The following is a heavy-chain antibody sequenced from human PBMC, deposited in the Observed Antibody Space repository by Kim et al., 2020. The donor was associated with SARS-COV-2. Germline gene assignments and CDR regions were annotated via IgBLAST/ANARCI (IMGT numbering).Heavy chain of an antibody. V-gene: IGHV4-59*08. CDR3: ARLRAYRNSWYYFDY. D-gene: IGHD4-4*01. Sequence: SETLSLTCTVSGGSISDYYWSWIRQPPGKGLEWIGNIYSSGGTNYNPSLKSRVTMSIDTSKNQFSLKLTSVTAADAAIYYCARLRAYRNSWYYFDYWGQGTLVTVSS. CDR1: GGSISDYY. CDR2: IYSSGGT. J-gene: IGHJ4*02.